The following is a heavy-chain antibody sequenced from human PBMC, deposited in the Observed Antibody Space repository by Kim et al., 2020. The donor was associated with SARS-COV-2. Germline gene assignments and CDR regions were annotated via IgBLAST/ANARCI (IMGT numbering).Heavy chain of an antibody. D-gene: IGHD3-10*01. CDR2: ISSNGGST. CDR1: GFTFSSYA. CDR3: WVGEYYYGSGSYWDFDY. V-gene: IGHV3-64D*09. J-gene: IGHJ4*02. Sequence: GGSLRLSCSASGFTFSSYAMHWVRQAPGKGLEYVSAISSNGGSTYYADSVKGRFTISRDNSKNTLYLQMSSLRAEDTAVYYCWVGEYYYGSGSYWDFDYWGQGTLVTVSS.